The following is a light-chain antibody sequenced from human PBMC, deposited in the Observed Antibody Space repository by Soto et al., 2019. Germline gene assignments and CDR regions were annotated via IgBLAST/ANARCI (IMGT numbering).Light chain of an antibody. CDR2: DAS. J-gene: IGKJ5*01. CDR1: QSVSSSY. Sequence: EIVLTQSPGTLSLSPGERATLSCSASQSVSSSYLAWYQQKPGLAPRLLIYDASSRATGVPDRFSGSGSGTDFTLTISRLEPEDFAVYYCQQYGSSPITFGQGTDWRL. CDR3: QQYGSSPIT. V-gene: IGKV3-20*01.